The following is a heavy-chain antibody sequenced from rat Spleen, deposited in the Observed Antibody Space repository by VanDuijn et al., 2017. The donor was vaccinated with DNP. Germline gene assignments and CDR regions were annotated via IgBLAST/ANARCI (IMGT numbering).Heavy chain of an antibody. CDR1: GYSITSNY. V-gene: IGHV3-1*01. D-gene: IGHD1-7*01. CDR3: ARWTRYFDY. CDR2: ISYSGST. Sequence: EVQLQESGSGLVKPSQSLSLTCSVIGYSITSNYWGWIRQFPGNKMEYIGHISYSGSTNYNPSLKIRISITRDTSRNHFFLHLNSVTTEATATYYCARWTRYFDYWGQGVMVTVSS. J-gene: IGHJ2*01.